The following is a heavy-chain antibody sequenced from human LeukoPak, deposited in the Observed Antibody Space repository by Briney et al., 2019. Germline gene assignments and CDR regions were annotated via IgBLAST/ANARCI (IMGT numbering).Heavy chain of an antibody. CDR1: GGSISSDGYS. J-gene: IGHJ4*02. D-gene: IGHD3-22*01. V-gene: IGHV4-30-2*01. CDR2: IYHSGST. Sequence: PSETLSLTCAVSGGSISSDGYSWSWIRQPPGTGLEWIGYIYHSGSTNYNPSLKSRVTISVDRSKNQFSLKLSSVTAADTAMYYCARGLYDSTPDYWGQGTLVTVSS. CDR3: ARGLYDSTPDY.